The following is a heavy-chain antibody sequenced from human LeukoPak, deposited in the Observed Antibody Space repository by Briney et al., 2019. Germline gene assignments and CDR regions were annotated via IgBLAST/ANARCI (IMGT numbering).Heavy chain of an antibody. D-gene: IGHD3-10*01. Sequence: PGGSLRLSCAASGFTFSSNWMHWVRQAPGKGLVWVSRINEDGSTTNYADSVKGRSTIFRDNAKNSLYLQMNSLRDEDTAVYYCARDRGYYYDYWGQGTLVTVSS. J-gene: IGHJ4*02. CDR1: GFTFSSNW. CDR2: INEDGSTT. CDR3: ARDRGYYYDY. V-gene: IGHV3-74*01.